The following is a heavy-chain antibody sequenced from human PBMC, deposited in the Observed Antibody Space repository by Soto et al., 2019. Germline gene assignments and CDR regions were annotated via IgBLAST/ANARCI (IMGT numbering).Heavy chain of an antibody. V-gene: IGHV1-3*01. CDR2: INAGNGNT. Sequence: ASVKVSCKASGYTFTSYAMHWVRQAPGQRLERMEWINAGNGNTKYSQKCQGRVTITRDTSASTAYMELSSLRSEDTAVYYCARDLSAVAGLDYGMDVWCQETTVTVSS. J-gene: IGHJ6*02. CDR3: ARDLSAVAGLDYGMDV. CDR1: GYTFTSYA. D-gene: IGHD6-19*01.